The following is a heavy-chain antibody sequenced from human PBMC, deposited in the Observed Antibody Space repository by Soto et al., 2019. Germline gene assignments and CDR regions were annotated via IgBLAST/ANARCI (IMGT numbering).Heavy chain of an antibody. Sequence: SVPVSCKASGGSLSCYSIRWVRHASGQGIEWKGETIPICGTANYAQKFQGRVTITADESTSTAYMELSSLRSEDTAVYYCARDRGPSSGYYPYWFDPWGQGTLVTVSS. CDR3: ARDRGPSSGYYPYWFDP. CDR2: TIPICGTA. CDR1: GGSLSCYS. J-gene: IGHJ5*02. V-gene: IGHV1-69*13. D-gene: IGHD3-22*01.